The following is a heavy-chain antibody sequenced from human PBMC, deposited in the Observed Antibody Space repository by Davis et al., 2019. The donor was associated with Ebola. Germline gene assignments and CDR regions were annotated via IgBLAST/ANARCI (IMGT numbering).Heavy chain of an antibody. D-gene: IGHD2-21*02. J-gene: IGHJ6*02. CDR3: ARDLRLYGMDV. V-gene: IGHV4-39*07. Sequence: PSETLSLTCTVSGGSISSSSYYWGWIRQPPGKGLEWIGSIYYSGSTYYNPSLKSRVTISVDTSKNQFSLKLSSVTAADTAVYYCARDLRLYGMDVWGQGTTVTVSS. CDR1: GGSISSSSYY. CDR2: IYYSGST.